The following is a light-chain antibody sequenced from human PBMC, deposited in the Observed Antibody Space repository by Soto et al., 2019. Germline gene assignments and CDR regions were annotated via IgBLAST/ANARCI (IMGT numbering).Light chain of an antibody. V-gene: IGKV3-20*01. CDR1: QSLSSNS. CDR2: GAS. CDR3: QQYGTSPYT. J-gene: IGKJ2*01. Sequence: EIVLTQSPGTLSLSPGERVTLSCGASQSLSSNSLAWYQQKPGQAPRLLIYGASSRATGIPDRLSGSGSGTDFTLTISRLEPTDFAVYFCQQYGTSPYTFGQGTKLQIK.